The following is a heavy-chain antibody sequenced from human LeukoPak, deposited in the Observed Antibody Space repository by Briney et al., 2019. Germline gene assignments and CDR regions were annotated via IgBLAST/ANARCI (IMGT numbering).Heavy chain of an antibody. CDR2: IWYDGSNK. V-gene: IGHV3-33*08. CDR1: KFTFSHYG. J-gene: IGHJ4*02. Sequence: GGSLRLSCTASKFTFSHYGMQWVRQAPGKGLEWVAVIWYDGSNKYYADSVKGRFTISRDNSKNTLYLQMNSLRAEDTAVYYCARETYYYDSSGYYMGYYFDYWGQGTLVTVSS. CDR3: ARETYYYDSSGYYMGYYFDY. D-gene: IGHD3-22*01.